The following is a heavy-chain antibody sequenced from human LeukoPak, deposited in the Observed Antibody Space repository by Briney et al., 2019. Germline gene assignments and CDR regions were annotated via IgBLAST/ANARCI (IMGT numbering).Heavy chain of an antibody. CDR2: INPNSGGT. CDR1: GYTFTGYY. Sequence: EASVKVSCKASGYTFTGYYMHWVRQAPGQGLEWMGWINPNSGGTNYAQKFQGRVTMTRDTSISTAYMELSRLRSDDTAVYYCAIHTAMDYNWFDPWGQGTLVTVSS. D-gene: IGHD5-18*01. CDR3: AIHTAMDYNWFDP. V-gene: IGHV1-2*02. J-gene: IGHJ5*02.